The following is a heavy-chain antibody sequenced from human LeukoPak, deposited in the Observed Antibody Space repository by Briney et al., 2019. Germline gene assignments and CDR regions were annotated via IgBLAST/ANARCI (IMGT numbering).Heavy chain of an antibody. V-gene: IGHV3-20*04. Sequence: PGGSLRLSCAASGFTFSSYAMSWVRQAPGKGLEWVSGINWNGGSTGYADSVKGRFTISRDNAKNSLYLQMNSLRAEDTALYYRARAYYYDSSGYPPYYWGQGTLVTVSS. J-gene: IGHJ4*02. CDR1: GFTFSSYA. CDR2: INWNGGST. D-gene: IGHD3-22*01. CDR3: ARAYYYDSSGYPPYY.